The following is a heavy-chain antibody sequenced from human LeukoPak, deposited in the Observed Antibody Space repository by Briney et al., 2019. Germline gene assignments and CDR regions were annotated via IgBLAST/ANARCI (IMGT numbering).Heavy chain of an antibody. Sequence: GGSLRLSCAVSGFTFSNYGMSWVRQAPGKWLEWVSTISGSGGRTYYADSVKGRFTISRDNSKNTLYLQMNSLRPEDTALYYCAKDSSSSGWSGGFDYWGQGTLVTVSS. CDR1: GFTFSNYG. CDR2: ISGSGGRT. D-gene: IGHD6-19*01. V-gene: IGHV3-23*01. J-gene: IGHJ4*02. CDR3: AKDSSSSGWSGGFDY.